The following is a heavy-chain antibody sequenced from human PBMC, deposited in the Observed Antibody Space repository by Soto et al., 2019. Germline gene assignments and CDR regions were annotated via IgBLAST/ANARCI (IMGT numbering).Heavy chain of an antibody. CDR2: ICNNGSNK. J-gene: IGHJ5*02. V-gene: IGHV3-33*08. CDR3: ARDLCSGGSCYPPTNWFDP. Sequence: GGSLRLSCAASGFTFSSYSMNWVRQAPGKGLEWVAVICNNGSNKYYADSVKGRFTISRDNSKNTLYLQMNSLRAEDTAVYYCARDLCSGGSCYPPTNWFDPWGQGTLVTVSS. CDR1: GFTFSSYS. D-gene: IGHD2-15*01.